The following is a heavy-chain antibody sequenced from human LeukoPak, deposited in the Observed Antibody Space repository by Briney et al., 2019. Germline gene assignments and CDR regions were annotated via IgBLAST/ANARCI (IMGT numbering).Heavy chain of an antibody. CDR1: GFSFSSFE. CDR3: ASAREYCGSAECYEYFHH. V-gene: IGHV3-48*03. Sequence: GGSLRLSCAASGFSFSSFEMNWVRQAPGKGLEWVSYISSSGTTIYYADSVKGRFTISRDNAKNSLYLQMNSLRAEDTALYYCASAREYCGSAECYEYFHHWGQGTLVTVSS. CDR2: ISSSGTTI. J-gene: IGHJ1*01. D-gene: IGHD2-21*01.